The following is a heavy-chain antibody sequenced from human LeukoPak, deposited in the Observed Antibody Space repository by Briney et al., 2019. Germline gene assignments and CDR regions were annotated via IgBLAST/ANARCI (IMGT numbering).Heavy chain of an antibody. CDR1: GGTFSSYA. D-gene: IGHD4-17*01. Sequence: SVKVSCKASGGTFSSYAISWVRQAPGQGLEWMGGIIPIFGTANYAQKFQGRVTITTDESTSTAYMELSSLRSEDPAVYYCARAGEQIGYYFDYWGQGTLVTVSS. CDR2: IIPIFGTA. J-gene: IGHJ4*02. V-gene: IGHV1-69*05. CDR3: ARAGEQIGYYFDY.